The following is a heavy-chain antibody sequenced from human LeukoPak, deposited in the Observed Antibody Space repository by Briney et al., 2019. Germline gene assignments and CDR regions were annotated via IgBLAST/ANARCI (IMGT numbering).Heavy chain of an antibody. CDR2: INPNSGGT. J-gene: IGHJ5*02. D-gene: IGHD6-13*01. CDR3: ARDPESRYWFDP. V-gene: IGHV1-2*02. Sequence: ASVKVSCKASGYTFTGYYMHWVRQAPGQGLEWMGWINPNSGGTNYAQKFQGRVTMTRDTSISTAYMELSRLRSDDTAVYYCARDPESRYWFDPWGQGTLVTVSS. CDR1: GYTFTGYY.